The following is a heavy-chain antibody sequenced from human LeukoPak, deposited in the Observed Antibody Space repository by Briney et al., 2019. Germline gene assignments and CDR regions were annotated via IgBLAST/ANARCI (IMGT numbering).Heavy chain of an antibody. CDR2: IRYDGSNK. J-gene: IGHJ4*02. CDR3: AKAESSGWPRSFDY. V-gene: IGHV3-30*02. Sequence: PGGSLRLSCAASGFTFSSYGMHWVRQAPGKGLEWVAFIRYDGSNKYYADSVKGRFTISRDNSKNTLYLQMNSLRAEDTAVYYCAKAESSGWPRSFDYWGQGTLVTVSS. CDR1: GFTFSSYG. D-gene: IGHD6-19*01.